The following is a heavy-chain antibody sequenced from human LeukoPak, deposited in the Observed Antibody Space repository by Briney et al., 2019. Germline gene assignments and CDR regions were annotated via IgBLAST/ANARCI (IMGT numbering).Heavy chain of an antibody. CDR1: GGSFSGYY. J-gene: IGHJ4*02. CDR2: INHSGST. D-gene: IGHD5-18*01. Sequence: PSETLSLTCAVYGGSFSGYYWSSIRQPPRKGLEWIGEINHSGSTNYNPSLKSRVTISVDTSKNQFSLKLSSVTAADTAVYYCARRGRVYSYGYGGPIDYWGQGTLVTVSS. V-gene: IGHV4-34*01. CDR3: ARRGRVYSYGYGGPIDY.